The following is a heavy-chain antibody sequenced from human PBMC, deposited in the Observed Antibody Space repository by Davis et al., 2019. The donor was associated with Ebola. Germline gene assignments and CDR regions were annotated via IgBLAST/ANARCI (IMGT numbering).Heavy chain of an antibody. D-gene: IGHD6-6*01. CDR1: GFTFSTYA. CDR3: AKRVEYSSSSAYFDN. Sequence: GESLKISCAASGFTFSTYAMSWVRQAPGTGLEWVSSITDTGGGTYYADSVKGRFTISRDNSKNTLYLQMTSLRAEDTAVYYCAKRVEYSSSSAYFDNWGQGTLVTVSS. V-gene: IGHV3-23*01. J-gene: IGHJ4*02. CDR2: ITDTGGGT.